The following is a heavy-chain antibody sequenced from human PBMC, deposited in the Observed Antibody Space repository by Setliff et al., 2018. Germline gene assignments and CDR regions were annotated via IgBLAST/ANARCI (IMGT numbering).Heavy chain of an antibody. Sequence: ETLSLTCAVSGYSITGGYYWGWIRQPPGKGLEWIGSIYHSGSTYYNPSLKSRVTISVDTSKNQLSLKLRSVTAADTAVYYCAREQWLDPPGYYYMDVWAKGTTVTVSS. D-gene: IGHD6-19*01. CDR3: AREQWLDPPGYYYMDV. CDR1: GYSITGGYY. J-gene: IGHJ6*03. CDR2: IYHSGST. V-gene: IGHV4-38-2*02.